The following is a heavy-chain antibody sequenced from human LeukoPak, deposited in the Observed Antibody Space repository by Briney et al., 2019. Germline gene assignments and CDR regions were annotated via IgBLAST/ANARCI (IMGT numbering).Heavy chain of an antibody. Sequence: TGGSLRLSCAASGFTVSSNYMSWVRQAPGKGLEWVSVIYSGGSTYYADSAKGRFTISRDNSKNTLYLQMNSLRAEDTAVYYCARSAGRGSYSGYDLFDYWGQGTLVTVSS. D-gene: IGHD5-12*01. CDR1: GFTVSSNY. V-gene: IGHV3-66*01. J-gene: IGHJ4*02. CDR2: IYSGGST. CDR3: ARSAGRGSYSGYDLFDY.